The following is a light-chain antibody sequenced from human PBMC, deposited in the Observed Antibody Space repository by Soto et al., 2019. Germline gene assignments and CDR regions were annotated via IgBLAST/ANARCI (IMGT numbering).Light chain of an antibody. Sequence: QSVLTQPASVSGSPGQSITISCSGTISDFVLYNYVSWYQQHPGKAPKLMIYGVNNRPSGVSNHFSGSKSGNTASLTISGLQADDEADYYCSSYTTSSALQVFGTGTKVTV. CDR3: SSYTTSSALQV. V-gene: IGLV2-14*01. CDR1: ISDFVLYNY. J-gene: IGLJ1*01. CDR2: GVN.